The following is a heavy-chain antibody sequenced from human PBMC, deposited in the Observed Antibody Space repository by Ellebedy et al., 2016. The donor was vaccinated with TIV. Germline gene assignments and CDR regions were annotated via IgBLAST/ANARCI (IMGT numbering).Heavy chain of an antibody. V-gene: IGHV3-23*01. CDR1: GFPFTSYA. Sequence: GESLMISCTGSGFPFTSYAMTWVRQSPGKGLEWVSGIGGGGGSANYGDSVKGRFTISRDNSKNTRYLKMHSLRAEDTAVYYCAKEGIAGAGTGWFYYYGMDVWGQGTTVTVSS. CDR3: AKEGIAGAGTGWFYYYGMDV. J-gene: IGHJ6*02. CDR2: IGGGGGSA. D-gene: IGHD6-13*01.